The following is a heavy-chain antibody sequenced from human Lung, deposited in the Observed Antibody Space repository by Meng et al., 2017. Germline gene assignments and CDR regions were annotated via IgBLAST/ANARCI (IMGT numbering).Heavy chain of an antibody. V-gene: IGHV4-34*02. CDR1: GGSLSDYY. Sequence: QRQPQEWGPGLLKPSETLSLTCVVSGGSLSDYYWSWIRQPPGKGLEWIGEINHSGSTNYNPSLESRATISVDTSQNNLSLKLSSVTAADSAVYYCARGPTTMAHDFDYWGQGTLVTVSS. CDR2: INHSGST. D-gene: IGHD4-11*01. CDR3: ARGPTTMAHDFDY. J-gene: IGHJ4*02.